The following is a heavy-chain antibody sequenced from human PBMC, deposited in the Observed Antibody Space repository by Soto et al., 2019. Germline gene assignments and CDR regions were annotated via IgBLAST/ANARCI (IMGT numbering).Heavy chain of an antibody. V-gene: IGHV4-30-2*01. J-gene: IGHJ3*02. CDR1: GGSISSGGYS. CDR2: IYHSGST. D-gene: IGHD3-22*01. CDR3: ARGRYTSGYYGLRVDAFDI. Sequence: QLQLQESGSGLVKPSQTLSLTCAVSGGSISSGGYSWSWIRQPPGKGLEWIGYIYHSGSTYYNPSLKSRVTISVDRSKNQFSLKLSSGTAADTAVYYCARGRYTSGYYGLRVDAFDIWGQGTMVTVSS.